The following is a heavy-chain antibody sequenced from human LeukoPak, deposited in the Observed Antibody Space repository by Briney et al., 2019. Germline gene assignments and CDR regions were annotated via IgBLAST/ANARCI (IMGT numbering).Heavy chain of an antibody. CDR2: IKSKTDGGTT. Sequence: GSLRLSCAASGFTFSNAWMNWVRQAPGKGLEWVGRIKSKTDGGTTDYAAPVKGRFTISRDDSKNTLYLQMNSLKTEDTAVYYCTTASYDYVWGSYSWGQGTLVTVSS. J-gene: IGHJ4*02. D-gene: IGHD3-16*01. V-gene: IGHV3-15*07. CDR3: TTASYDYVWGSYS. CDR1: GFTFSNAW.